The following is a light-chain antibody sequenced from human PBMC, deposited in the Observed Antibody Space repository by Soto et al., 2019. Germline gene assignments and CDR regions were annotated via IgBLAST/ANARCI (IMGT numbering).Light chain of an antibody. Sequence: QSVLTQPPSVSGAPGQRVTISCTGSSSNIGAGYDVHWYQQLPGTAPKLLIYGNSNRPSGVPDRFSGSKSGTSASLAITGLQAEDEADYYCTSYTSSRNTLFGGGTKVTVL. CDR2: GNS. CDR3: TSYTSSRNTL. J-gene: IGLJ2*01. CDR1: SSNIGAGYD. V-gene: IGLV1-40*01.